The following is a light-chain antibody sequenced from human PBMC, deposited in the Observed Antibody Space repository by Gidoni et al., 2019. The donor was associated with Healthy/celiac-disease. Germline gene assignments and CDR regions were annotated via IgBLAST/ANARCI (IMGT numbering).Light chain of an antibody. J-gene: IGKJ4*01. V-gene: IGKV3-20*01. CDR2: GAS. Sequence: EIVLTQSPGTLSLSTGARATLSCRASQSVSSSYLAWYQQKPGQAPRLLIDGASSRATGIPDRFSGSGSGTDFTLTISRLEPEDFAVYYCQQYGSSPPALTCGGGTKVEIK. CDR3: QQYGSSPPALT. CDR1: QSVSSSY.